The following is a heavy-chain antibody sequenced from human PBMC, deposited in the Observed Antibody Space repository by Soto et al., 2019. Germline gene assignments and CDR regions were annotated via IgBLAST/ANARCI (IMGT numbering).Heavy chain of an antibody. CDR1: GGSVSSGSYY. Sequence: QVQLQESGPGLVKPSETLSLTCTVSGGSVSSGSYYWSWIRQPPGKGLEWIGYIYYSGSTNYNPSLTSRVTKSADTSKNQSSQKLRSVTAADTAVYYCARTPIVRVFMFDPWGQGTLVTVSS. J-gene: IGHJ5*02. CDR3: ARTPIVRVFMFDP. D-gene: IGHD3-10*01. CDR2: IYYSGST. V-gene: IGHV4-61*01.